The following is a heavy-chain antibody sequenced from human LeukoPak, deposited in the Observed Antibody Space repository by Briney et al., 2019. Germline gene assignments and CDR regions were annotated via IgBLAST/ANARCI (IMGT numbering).Heavy chain of an antibody. CDR2: INHSGST. D-gene: IGHD3-16*02. CDR1: GGSFSGYY. V-gene: IGHV4-34*01. Sequence: SETLSLTCAVYGGSFSGYYWSWIREPPGKGLEGIGEINHSGSTNYNPSLKSRVTISVDTSKNQFSLKLSSVTAADTAVYYCAREALETYVWGSYRYYFDYWGQGTLVTVSS. CDR3: AREALETYVWGSYRYYFDY. J-gene: IGHJ4*02.